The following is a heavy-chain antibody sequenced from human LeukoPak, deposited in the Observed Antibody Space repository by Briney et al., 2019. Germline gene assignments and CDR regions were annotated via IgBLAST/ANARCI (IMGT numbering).Heavy chain of an antibody. D-gene: IGHD5-18*01. CDR2: IYYSGSGST. V-gene: IGHV4-39*02. CDR3: ARDKWGLLDTAIYYYYTDV. CDR1: VGSISTSSYY. Sequence: SETLSLTCTVSVGSISTSSYYLGWIRQPPGQGLEWIGSIYYSGSGSTYYSPSLKSRVTISVDTSKNHFSLKLNSVTAADTAVYYCARDKWGLLDTAIYYYYTDVWGKGTTVTVSS. J-gene: IGHJ6*03.